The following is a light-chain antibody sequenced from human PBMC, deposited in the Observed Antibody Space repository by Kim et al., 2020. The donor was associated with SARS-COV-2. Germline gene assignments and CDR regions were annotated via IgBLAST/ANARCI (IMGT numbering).Light chain of an antibody. CDR2: EVS. Sequence: SVTISRTGTRSDSGTYDRVSWYQQSPGTAPKLMIYEVSSRPSGVPDRFSGSKSADTASLTISGLQAEDEAVYYCSSYTTTSTFGVLFGGGTQLTVL. J-gene: IGLJ2*01. CDR3: SSYTTTSTFGVL. V-gene: IGLV2-18*02. CDR1: RSDSGTYDR.